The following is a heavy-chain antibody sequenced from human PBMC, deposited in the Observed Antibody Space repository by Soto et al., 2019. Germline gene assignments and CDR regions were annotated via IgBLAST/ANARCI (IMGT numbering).Heavy chain of an antibody. D-gene: IGHD6-13*01. CDR1: GYSFTSYW. V-gene: IGHV5-51*01. CDR2: IYPGDSDT. Sequence: GESLKISCKGSGYSFTSYWIGWVRQMPGKGLEWMGIIYPGDSDTRYSPSFQGQVTISADKSISTAYLQWSSLKASDTAMYYCTLCGYSSSWYTFGDYHYVMDVRGQGTTVIVSS. J-gene: IGHJ6*02. CDR3: TLCGYSSSWYTFGDYHYVMDV.